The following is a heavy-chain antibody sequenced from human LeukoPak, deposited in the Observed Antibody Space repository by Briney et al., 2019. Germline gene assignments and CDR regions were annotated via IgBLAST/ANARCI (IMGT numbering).Heavy chain of an antibody. Sequence: QSGGSLRLSCAASGFTFSSYAMSWVRQAPGKGLEWVSAISGSGGSTYYADSVKGRFTISRDTSKNTLYLQMNSLRAEDTAVYYCAKTSSGLFEYNWFDPWGQGTLVTVSS. D-gene: IGHD6-25*01. J-gene: IGHJ5*02. CDR3: AKTSSGLFEYNWFDP. CDR1: GFTFSSYA. V-gene: IGHV3-23*01. CDR2: ISGSGGST.